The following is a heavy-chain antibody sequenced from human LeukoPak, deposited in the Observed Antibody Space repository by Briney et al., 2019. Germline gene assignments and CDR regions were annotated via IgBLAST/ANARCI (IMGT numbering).Heavy chain of an antibody. CDR1: GGSFSGYY. D-gene: IGHD3-22*01. CDR3: ARGQHYYDSSGYYSL. J-gene: IGHJ4*02. CDR2: INHSGST. Sequence: SETLSLTCAVYGGSFSGYYWSRIRQPPGKGLEWIGEINHSGSTNYNPSLKSRVTISVDTSKNQFSLKLSSVTAADTAVYYCARGQHYYDSSGYYSLWGQGTLVTVSS. V-gene: IGHV4-34*01.